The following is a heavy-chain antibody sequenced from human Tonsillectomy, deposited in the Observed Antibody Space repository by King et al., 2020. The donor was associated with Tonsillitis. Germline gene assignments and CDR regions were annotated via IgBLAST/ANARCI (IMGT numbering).Heavy chain of an antibody. CDR2: IIPIFGTA. Sequence: QLVQSGAEVKRPGSSVKVSCRASGGTFNTYTFTWVRQAPGQGLEWMGGIIPIFGTAKYAPKFQGRLTITADESTTTAYMQLSSLRSEDTAVYYCARDLLRDYGGQDHWRQGTLVTVSS. J-gene: IGHJ4*02. V-gene: IGHV1-69*12. CDR3: ARDLLRDYGGQDH. CDR1: GGTFNTYT. D-gene: IGHD4-23*01.